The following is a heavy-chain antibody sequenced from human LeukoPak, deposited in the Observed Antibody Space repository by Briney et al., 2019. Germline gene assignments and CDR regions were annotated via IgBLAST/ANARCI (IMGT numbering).Heavy chain of an antibody. D-gene: IGHD6-19*01. CDR1: GFTVSSNY. J-gene: IGHJ6*02. CDR2: IYSDVST. CDR3: AKDLGIAVEPKSLYGMDV. Sequence: GGSLRLSCAASGFTVSSNYMSWVRQAPGKGLEWVSVIYSDVSTYYADSVKGRFTISRHNSKNTLYLQMNSLRAEDTAVYYCAKDLGIAVEPKSLYGMDVWGQGTTVTFSS. V-gene: IGHV3-53*01.